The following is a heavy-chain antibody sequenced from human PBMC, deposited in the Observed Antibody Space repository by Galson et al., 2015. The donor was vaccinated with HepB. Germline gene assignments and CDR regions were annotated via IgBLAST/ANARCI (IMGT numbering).Heavy chain of an antibody. J-gene: IGHJ5*02. V-gene: IGHV1-46*01. CDR1: GYTFTNYY. D-gene: IGHD1-1*01. CDR2: INPSGGST. CDR3: ARDRERGWFDP. Sequence: SVKVSCKASGYTFTNYYMHWVRQAPGQGLEWMGIINPSGGSTGYAQKFQGRVTMTRDTSTSTVYMELSSLRSEDTAVYYCARDRERGWFDPWGQGTLVTVSS.